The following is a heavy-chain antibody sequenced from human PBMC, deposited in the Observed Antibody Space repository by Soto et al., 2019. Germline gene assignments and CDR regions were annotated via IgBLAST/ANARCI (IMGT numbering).Heavy chain of an antibody. CDR2: IKRKIDGGTI. D-gene: IGHD6-6*01. V-gene: IGHV3-15*07. J-gene: IGHJ4*02. Sequence: PGGSLRLSCAASGFPLSSAWINWVRQAPGKGLEWVARIKRKIDGGTIEYAAPVKGRFIISRDDSKNSAFLQMNSLENEDTAVYYCTTGYGTSSYYWGQGTLVTVSS. CDR1: GFPLSSAW. CDR3: TTGYGTSSYY.